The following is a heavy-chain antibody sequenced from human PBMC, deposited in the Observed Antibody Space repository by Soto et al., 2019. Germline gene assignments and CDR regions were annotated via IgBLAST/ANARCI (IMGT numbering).Heavy chain of an antibody. CDR3: ARDLTYYDFWSSTYGMDV. CDR2: ISAYNGNT. CDR1: GYTFTSYG. J-gene: IGHJ6*02. V-gene: IGHV1-18*04. Sequence: ASVKVSCKASGYTFTSYGISWVRQAPGQGLEWMGWISAYNGNTNYAQKLQGRVTMTTDTSTSTAYMELRSLRSDDTAVYYCARDLTYYDFWSSTYGMDVWGQGTTVTVSS. D-gene: IGHD3-3*01.